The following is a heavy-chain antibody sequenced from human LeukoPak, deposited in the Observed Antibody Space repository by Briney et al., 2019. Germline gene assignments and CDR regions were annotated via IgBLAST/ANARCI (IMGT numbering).Heavy chain of an antibody. D-gene: IGHD3-10*01. J-gene: IGHJ4*02. Sequence: ASVKVSCKVSGYTLTELSMHWVRQAPGKGLEWMGGFDPEDGETIYTLKFQGRVTITTDESTSTAYMELSSLRSEDTAVYYCARDPGITMVRGVITWGQGTLVTVSS. CDR3: ARDPGITMVRGVIT. CDR1: GYTLTELS. CDR2: FDPEDGET. V-gene: IGHV1-24*01.